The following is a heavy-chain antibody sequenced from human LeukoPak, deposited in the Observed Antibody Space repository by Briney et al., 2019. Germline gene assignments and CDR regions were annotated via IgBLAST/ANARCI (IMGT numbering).Heavy chain of an antibody. D-gene: IGHD1-1*01. CDR3: ARYNWNTWFDP. CDR2: IRYSGHT. V-gene: IGHV4-61*01. J-gene: IGHJ5*02. Sequence: SETLSLTCTVSGDSVSNDRYYWTWIRQSPGKGQEWIAYIRYSGHTNYNPSLDTRVTISLDASKNQLSLRLYSVTAADTATYYCARYNWNTWFDPWGQGALVTVSS. CDR1: GDSVSNDRYY.